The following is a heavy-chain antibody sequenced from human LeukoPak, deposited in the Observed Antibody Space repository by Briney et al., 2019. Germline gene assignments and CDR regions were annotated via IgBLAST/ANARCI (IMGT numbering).Heavy chain of an antibody. D-gene: IGHD6-19*01. J-gene: IGHJ3*02. CDR3: ARLGRGWFNPDAFDI. Sequence: SETLSLTCAVYGGSFSGYYWSWIRQPPGKGLEWIGEINHSGSTNYNPSLKSRVTISVDTSKNQFSLKLSSVTAADTAVYYRARLGRGWFNPDAFDIWGQGTMVTVSS. CDR1: GGSFSGYY. CDR2: INHSGST. V-gene: IGHV4-34*01.